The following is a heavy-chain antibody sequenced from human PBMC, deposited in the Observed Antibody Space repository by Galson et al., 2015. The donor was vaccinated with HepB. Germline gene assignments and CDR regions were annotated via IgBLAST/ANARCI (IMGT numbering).Heavy chain of an antibody. D-gene: IGHD5-12*01. J-gene: IGHJ3*02. V-gene: IGHV3-30*04. CDR1: GFTSSSYS. CDR3: ARARGYSGYDFRRMAFDI. Sequence: SLRLSCAASGFTSSSYSMHWVRQAPGKGLEWVSVISYDGSNKSYADSVKGRFTISRDNSKNTLYLQMNILRAEDTAVYYCARARGYSGYDFRRMAFDIWGQGTMVTVSS. CDR2: ISYDGSNK.